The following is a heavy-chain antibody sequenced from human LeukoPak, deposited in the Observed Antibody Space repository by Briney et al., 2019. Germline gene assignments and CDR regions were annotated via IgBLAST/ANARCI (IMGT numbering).Heavy chain of an antibody. CDR1: GFTFSSHW. J-gene: IGHJ4*02. CDR3: ARGSGIITGIDE. Sequence: PGGSLRLSCATSGFTFSSHWMHSVRQAPGKGLVWVSRIKEEGSHTNYADSVKGRFTISRDNAKNTLSLQMNSLRAEDTAVYYCARGSGIITGIDEWGQGTLVTVSS. V-gene: IGHV3-74*01. D-gene: IGHD6-25*01. CDR2: IKEEGSHT.